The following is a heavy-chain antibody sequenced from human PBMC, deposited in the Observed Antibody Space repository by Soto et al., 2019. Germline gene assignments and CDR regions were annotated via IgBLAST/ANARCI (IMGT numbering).Heavy chain of an antibody. CDR1: GGSISRYY. CDR3: ARMGYSYGYDGLDYDGMEV. CDR2: IYYSGST. D-gene: IGHD5-18*01. V-gene: IGHV4-59*01. Sequence: SETLSPTWPVSGGSISRYYWRWSRQPPGKALEWIGYIYYSGSTNYNPSLKSLVTISVDTSKNQFSLKMSSVTDADTDVYYCARMGYSYGYDGLDYDGMEVWGQGNTVT. J-gene: IGHJ6*01.